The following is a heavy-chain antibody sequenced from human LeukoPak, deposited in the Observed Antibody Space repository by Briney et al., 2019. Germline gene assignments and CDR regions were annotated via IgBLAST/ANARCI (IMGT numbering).Heavy chain of an antibody. CDR3: ARGHSSVVTAIPYYFDY. CDR2: IYYSGST. CDR1: GGSFSGYY. D-gene: IGHD2-21*02. V-gene: IGHV4-34*01. Sequence: SETLSLTCAVYGGSFSGYYWSWIRQPPGKGLEWIGEIYYSGSTNYNPSLKSRVTISVDTSKNQFSLKLSSVTAADTAVYYCARGHSSVVTAIPYYFDYWGQGTLVTVSS. J-gene: IGHJ4*02.